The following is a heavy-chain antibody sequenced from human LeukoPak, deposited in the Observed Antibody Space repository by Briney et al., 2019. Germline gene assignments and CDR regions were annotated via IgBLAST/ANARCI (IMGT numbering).Heavy chain of an antibody. V-gene: IGHV4-61*02. D-gene: IGHD2-15*01. CDR2: IYTSGST. CDR3: ARGSRRMPLDY. J-gene: IGHJ4*02. CDR1: GGSINSGSYY. Sequence: SETLSLTCTVSGGSINSGSYYWSWIRQPAGKGLEWIGRIYTSGSTNYNPSLKSRVTISVDTSKNQFSLKLSSVTAADTAVYYCARGSRRMPLDYWGQGTLVTVSS.